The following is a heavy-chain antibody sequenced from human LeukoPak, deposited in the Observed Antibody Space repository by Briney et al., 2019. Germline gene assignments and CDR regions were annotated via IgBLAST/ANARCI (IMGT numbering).Heavy chain of an antibody. Sequence: GRSLRLSCAASGFTFRTYGMHWVRQAPGKGLEWGALMSYDGSNKDYTDSVKGRFTISRDNSKNTLYLQMNSLRTDDTAVYYCAKDLLRATGNGGYYMDVWGKETTVTVSS. CDR1: GFTFRTYG. J-gene: IGHJ6*03. CDR3: AKDLLRATGNGGYYMDV. CDR2: MSYDGSNK. V-gene: IGHV3-30*18. D-gene: IGHD5-12*01.